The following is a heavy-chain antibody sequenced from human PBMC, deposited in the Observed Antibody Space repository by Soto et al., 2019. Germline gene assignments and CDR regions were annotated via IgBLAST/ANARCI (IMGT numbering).Heavy chain of an antibody. Sequence: GGSLRLSCAASGFTFSSYSMNWVRQAPGKGLEWVSSISSSSSYIYYADSVKGRFTISRDNAKNSLYLQMNSLRAEDTAVYYCARVLTGYWQFDYWGQGTLVTVSS. J-gene: IGHJ4*02. CDR2: ISSSSSYI. D-gene: IGHD3-9*01. V-gene: IGHV3-21*01. CDR1: GFTFSSYS. CDR3: ARVLTGYWQFDY.